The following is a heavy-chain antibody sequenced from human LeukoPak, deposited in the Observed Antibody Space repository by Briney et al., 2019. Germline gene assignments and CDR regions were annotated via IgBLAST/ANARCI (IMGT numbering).Heavy chain of an antibody. J-gene: IGHJ4*02. D-gene: IGHD6-13*01. V-gene: IGHV5-51*01. CDR1: GYSFTNYW. CDR3: ARHSGGSRWFYFDY. Sequence: GESLKISCKGSGYSFTNYWIGWVRQMPGKGLEWMGIIYPGDSDTEYGPSFQGQVTISADKSISTAYLQWSSLKASDTATYYCARHSGGSRWFYFDYWGQGTLVTVSS. CDR2: IYPGDSDT.